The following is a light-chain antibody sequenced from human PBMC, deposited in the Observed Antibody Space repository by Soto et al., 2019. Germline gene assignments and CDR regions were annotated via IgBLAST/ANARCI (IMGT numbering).Light chain of an antibody. CDR3: QQSYSNPIT. CDR1: QSISSY. V-gene: IGKV1-39*01. Sequence: DIQMTQSPASLSASLGDRVPITCGASQSISSYLNWYQQKPGKAPKLLIYAASSLQSGVPSRFSGSGSGTDFTLTISSLQPEDFETYYCQQSYSNPITFGQGTRLEIK. J-gene: IGKJ5*01. CDR2: AAS.